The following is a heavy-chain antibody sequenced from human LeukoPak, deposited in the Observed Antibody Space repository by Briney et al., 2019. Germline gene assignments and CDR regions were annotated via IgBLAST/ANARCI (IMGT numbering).Heavy chain of an antibody. CDR1: GFTFSSYG. CDR3: ARDGSYYDILTGYSIHSYFDY. J-gene: IGHJ4*02. CDR2: IWYDGSNK. Sequence: GRSLRLSCAASGFTFSSYGMHWVRQAPGKGLEWVAVIWYDGSNKYYADSVKGRFTISRDNSKNTLYLQMNSLRAEDTAVYYCARDGSYYDILTGYSIHSYFDYWGQGTLVTVSS. V-gene: IGHV3-33*01. D-gene: IGHD3-9*01.